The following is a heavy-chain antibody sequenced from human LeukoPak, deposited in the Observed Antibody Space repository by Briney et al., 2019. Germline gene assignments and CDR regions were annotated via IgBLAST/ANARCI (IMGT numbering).Heavy chain of an antibody. J-gene: IGHJ3*02. Sequence: SETLSLTCTVSGGSISSYYWSWIRQPPGKGLEWIGYIYYSGSTNYNPSLKSRVTISVDTSKNQFSLKLSSVTAADTAVYYCARQAVTFDAFDIWGQGTMATVSS. D-gene: IGHD2-21*02. V-gene: IGHV4-59*08. CDR1: GGSISSYY. CDR2: IYYSGST. CDR3: ARQAVTFDAFDI.